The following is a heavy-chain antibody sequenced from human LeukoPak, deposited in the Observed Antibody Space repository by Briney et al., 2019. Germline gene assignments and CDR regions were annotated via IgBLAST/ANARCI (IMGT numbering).Heavy chain of an antibody. CDR3: ARDSSSGNYFYFDY. CDR2: IYNDGRT. Sequence: PGGSLRLSCAASGFTVSSNYMSWVRLAPGKGLEWVSVIYNDGRTYYADSVKGRFTISRDNSKNTLYLQMNSLRVEDTAVYYCARDSSSGNYFYFDYWGQGTLVTVSS. J-gene: IGHJ4*02. CDR1: GFTVSSNY. V-gene: IGHV3-53*01. D-gene: IGHD3-22*01.